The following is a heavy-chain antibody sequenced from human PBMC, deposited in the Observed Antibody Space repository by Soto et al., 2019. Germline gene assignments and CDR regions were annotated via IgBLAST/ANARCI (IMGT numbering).Heavy chain of an antibody. Sequence: ASVKVSCKASGYTFTSYGISWVRQAPGQGLEWMGWISAYNGNTNYAQKLQGRVTMTTDTSTSTAYMELRSLRSDDTAVYYCARDTLTMVRGDQGSDYLGQGTLVTVSS. CDR1: GYTFTSYG. D-gene: IGHD3-10*01. V-gene: IGHV1-18*01. CDR3: ARDTLTMVRGDQGSDY. CDR2: ISAYNGNT. J-gene: IGHJ4*02.